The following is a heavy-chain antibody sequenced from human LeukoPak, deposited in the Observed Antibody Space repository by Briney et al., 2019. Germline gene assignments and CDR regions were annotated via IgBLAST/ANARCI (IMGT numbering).Heavy chain of an antibody. CDR3: AKRQVSAAPGALDY. Sequence: GGSLRLSCAAPGFTFSNYAMIWVRQAPGKGLEWVSAISGSGGNPYYADSVEGRFTVSRDNSKSTLHLQLNSLRAEDTAVYYCAKRQVSAAPGALDYWGQGTLLTVSS. CDR2: ISGSGGNP. V-gene: IGHV3-23*01. J-gene: IGHJ4*02. D-gene: IGHD6-13*01. CDR1: GFTFSNYA.